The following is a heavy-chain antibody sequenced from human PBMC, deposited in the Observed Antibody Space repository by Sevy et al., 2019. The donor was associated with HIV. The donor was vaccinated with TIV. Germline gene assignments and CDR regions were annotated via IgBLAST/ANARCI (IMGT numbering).Heavy chain of an antibody. V-gene: IGHV3-21*01. CDR3: ARGDYYGSLYYFDY. CDR1: GFTFSRYN. D-gene: IGHD3-10*01. J-gene: IGHJ4*02. CDR2: ISSASSYI. Sequence: GGSLRLSCAASGFTFSRYNMNWVRQAPGKGLEWVSYISSASSYINYSDSVKGRFTISRDNAKNLVFLEMNNLRPEDTAVYFCARGDYYGSLYYFDYWGQGTLVTVSS.